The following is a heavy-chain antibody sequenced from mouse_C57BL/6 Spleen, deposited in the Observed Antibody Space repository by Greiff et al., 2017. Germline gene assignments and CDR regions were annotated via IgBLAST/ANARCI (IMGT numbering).Heavy chain of an antibody. CDR1: GYTFTSYW. CDR2: IDPSDSYT. Sequence: QVQLQQPGAELVMPGASVKLSCKASGYTFTSYWMHWVKQRPGQGLEWIGEIDPSDSYTNYNQKFKGKSTLTVDKSSSTAYMQLSSLTSEDSAVYYCARPLYYANKAMDYWGQGTSVTVSS. J-gene: IGHJ4*01. V-gene: IGHV1-69*01. CDR3: ARPLYYANKAMDY. D-gene: IGHD1-1*01.